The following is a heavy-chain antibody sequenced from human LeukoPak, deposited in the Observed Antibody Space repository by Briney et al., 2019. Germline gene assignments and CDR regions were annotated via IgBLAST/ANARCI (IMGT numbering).Heavy chain of an antibody. Sequence: PSETLSLTCTVSGGSISSGDYYWRWIRQSPGKGLEWLGNIHSRGTTNYNPSLKSRVTLSLDTSKSQFALKVTSVTAADTAVYYCARDEYGDFQGFDFWGQGTRATVSS. CDR3: ARDEYGDFQGFDF. V-gene: IGHV4-61*08. D-gene: IGHD4-17*01. J-gene: IGHJ4*02. CDR1: GGSISSGDYY. CDR2: IHSRGTT.